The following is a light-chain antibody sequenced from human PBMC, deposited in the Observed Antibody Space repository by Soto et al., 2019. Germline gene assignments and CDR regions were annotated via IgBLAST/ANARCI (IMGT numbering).Light chain of an antibody. J-gene: IGKJ1*01. CDR2: AAS. CDR3: LQQNNYLPWT. V-gene: IGKV1-17*01. CDR1: QGIRKD. Sequence: DIKMTQSPASLSASVGDRGPITCRESQGIRKDLGWYQQKPGKAPKRMISAASSLQSGVPSRVSGSGSGTELTLTLSSLQPEDFATAYCLQQNNYLPWTFGQGTKVEIK.